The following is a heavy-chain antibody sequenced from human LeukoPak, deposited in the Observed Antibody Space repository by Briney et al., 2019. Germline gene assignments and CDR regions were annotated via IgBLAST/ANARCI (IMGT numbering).Heavy chain of an antibody. Sequence: SAPLSLTCTVSGGSINNSSYYWGWIRQPPGQGLESIGTISYSGTTYYNPSLRSRVTISADTSKNQFSLKLSSVTAADTAVYYCARHRDDYDDYVWNYWGQGTLVTVSS. D-gene: IGHD4-17*01. CDR2: ISYSGTT. CDR3: ARHRDDYDDYVWNY. CDR1: GGSINNSSYY. V-gene: IGHV4-39*01. J-gene: IGHJ4*02.